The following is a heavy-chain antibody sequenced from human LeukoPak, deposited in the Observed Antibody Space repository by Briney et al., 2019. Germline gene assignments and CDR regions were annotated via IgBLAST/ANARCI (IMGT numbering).Heavy chain of an antibody. CDR3: ARGKVGTDFDY. CDR1: GGSISSGSHY. D-gene: IGHD1-1*01. CDR2: IYYSGTT. J-gene: IGHJ4*02. Sequence: PSETLSLTCTVSGGSISSGSHYWVWIRQPPGKGLEWIGSIYYSGTTYYNPSLKSRVTISVDTSKNQFSLKLGSVTAADTAVYYCARGKVGTDFDYWGQGTLVTVSS. V-gene: IGHV4-39*01.